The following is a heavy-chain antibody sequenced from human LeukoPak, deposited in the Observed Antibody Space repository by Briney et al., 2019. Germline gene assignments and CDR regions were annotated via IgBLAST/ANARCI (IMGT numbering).Heavy chain of an antibody. CDR2: IYYSGST. D-gene: IGHD3-10*01. CDR1: GGSVSSSYYY. CDR3: ARRGGIIRGVASYYYMDV. V-gene: IGHV4-39*01. J-gene: IGHJ6*03. Sequence: SETLSLACTVSGGSVSSSYYYWGWIRQPPGKGLGWIGSIYYSGSTYYNPSLKSRVTISVDTSKNQFSLKLSSVTAADTAAYYCARRGGIIRGVASYYYMDVWGKGTTVTISS.